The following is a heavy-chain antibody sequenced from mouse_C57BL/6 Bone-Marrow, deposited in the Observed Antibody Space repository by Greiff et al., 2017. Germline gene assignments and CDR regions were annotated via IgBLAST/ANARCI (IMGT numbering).Heavy chain of an antibody. CDR3: TNNYYGSSPCDY. J-gene: IGHJ2*01. Sequence: VQLQQSGTVLARPGASVKMSCKTSGYTFTSYWMHWVKQRPGPGLEWIGAIYPGNSDTSYHQKFKGKAKLTAVTSASTAYMELSSLTNEDSAVYYCTNNYYGSSPCDYWGQGTTLTVSS. D-gene: IGHD1-1*01. CDR2: IYPGNSDT. CDR1: GYTFTSYW. V-gene: IGHV1-5*01.